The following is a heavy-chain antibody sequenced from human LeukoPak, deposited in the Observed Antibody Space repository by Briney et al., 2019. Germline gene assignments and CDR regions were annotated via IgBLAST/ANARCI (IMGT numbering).Heavy chain of an antibody. CDR1: GFTFNNYA. J-gene: IGHJ4*02. D-gene: IGHD5-12*01. CDR2: ISGDGVSP. CDR3: AKDGREWPRSLDY. Sequence: GGSLRLSCAASGFTFNNYALTWVRQTPGKGLECVSAISGDGVSPYYADSVRGRFTISRDNSKNTLYLQMNSLRAEDTAVYYCAKDGREWPRSLDYWGQGTLVTVSS. V-gene: IGHV3-23*01.